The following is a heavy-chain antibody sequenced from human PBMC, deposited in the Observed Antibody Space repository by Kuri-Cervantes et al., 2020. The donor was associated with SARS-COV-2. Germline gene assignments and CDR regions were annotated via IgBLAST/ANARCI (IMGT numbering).Heavy chain of an antibody. V-gene: IGHV3-7*01. J-gene: IGHJ6*02. CDR3: ARDPPDLWFGEFNYGMDV. Sequence: GESLKISCAASGFTFSSYWMSWVRQAPGKELEWVANIKQDGSEKYYVDSVKGRFTISRDNAKNSLYLQMNSLRAEDTAVYYCARDPPDLWFGEFNYGMDVWGQGTTVTVSS. D-gene: IGHD3-10*01. CDR2: IKQDGSEK. CDR1: GFTFSSYW.